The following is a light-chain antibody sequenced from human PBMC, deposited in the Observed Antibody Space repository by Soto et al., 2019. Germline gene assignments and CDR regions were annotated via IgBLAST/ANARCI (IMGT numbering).Light chain of an antibody. Sequence: VLIQSPGTLSLSAGDAATRSCRASQSVHVSYLAWYQQKPGQAPSLLIYGTSSRATGIPDRFSGSGSGTDFTLTISRLEPADFAVYYCQHYGSSPRTFGQGTKVDIK. CDR2: GTS. V-gene: IGKV3-20*01. CDR1: QSVHVSY. J-gene: IGKJ1*01. CDR3: QHYGSSPRT.